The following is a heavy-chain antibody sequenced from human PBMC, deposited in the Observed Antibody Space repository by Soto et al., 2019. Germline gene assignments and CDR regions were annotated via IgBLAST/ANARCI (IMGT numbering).Heavy chain of an antibody. Sequence: EVQLVESGGGLVQPGGSLRLSCAASGFTFSSYWMSWVRQAPGKGLEWVANIKQDGSVKYYVDSVKGRFTISRDNAKNSLLLQMNSLRAEDTAVYYCVRAIAAADSAWGQGTLVTVSS. J-gene: IGHJ1*01. V-gene: IGHV3-7*01. CDR3: VRAIAAADSA. CDR2: IKQDGSVK. CDR1: GFTFSSYW. D-gene: IGHD6-13*01.